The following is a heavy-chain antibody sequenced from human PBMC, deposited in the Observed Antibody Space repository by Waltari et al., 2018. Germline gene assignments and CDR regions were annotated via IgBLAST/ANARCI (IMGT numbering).Heavy chain of an antibody. CDR2: IYHSGTT. V-gene: IGHV4-38-2*02. D-gene: IGHD6-13*01. CDR3: ARDRYSGSPKLYYFDY. Sequence: QVQLQESGPGLVKPSETLSLTCTVSGYSISSGYYWGWIRQPPGKGLEWIGNIYHSGTTYYNPSLKSLVTISVDTSKNLLSLKLNSVTAADTAVYYCARDRYSGSPKLYYFDYWGQGALVTVSS. CDR1: GYSISSGYY. J-gene: IGHJ4*02.